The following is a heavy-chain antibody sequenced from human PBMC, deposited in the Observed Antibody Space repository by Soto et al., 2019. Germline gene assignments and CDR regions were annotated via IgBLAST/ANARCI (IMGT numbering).Heavy chain of an antibody. CDR2: IKSKTDGGTT. D-gene: IGHD3-9*01. V-gene: IGHV3-15*07. CDR3: VRVFDTYYFDL. J-gene: IGHJ4*02. Sequence: GGSLRLSCAASGFTFSNAWMNWVRQAPGKGLEWVGRIKSKTDGGTTDYAAPVKGRFTISRDNSKKTLYLQMNSLRAEDTAVYYCVRVFDTYYFDLWDQGNMVTVSS. CDR1: GFTFSNAW.